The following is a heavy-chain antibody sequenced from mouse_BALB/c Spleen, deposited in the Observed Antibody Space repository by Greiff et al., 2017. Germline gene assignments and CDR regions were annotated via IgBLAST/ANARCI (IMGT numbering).Heavy chain of an antibody. CDR1: GFTFSSFG. J-gene: IGHJ1*01. CDR2: ISSGSSTI. V-gene: IGHV5-17*02. CDR3: AKSYYNCYVDV. Sequence: EVHLVESGGGLVQPGGSRKLSCAASGFTFSSFGMHWVRQAPEKGLEWVAYISSGSSTIYYADTVKGRFTISRDNPKYTLFLQMTGLRSEDTAMYYCAKSYYNCYVDVWGAGTTVTVSS. D-gene: IGHD1-1*01.